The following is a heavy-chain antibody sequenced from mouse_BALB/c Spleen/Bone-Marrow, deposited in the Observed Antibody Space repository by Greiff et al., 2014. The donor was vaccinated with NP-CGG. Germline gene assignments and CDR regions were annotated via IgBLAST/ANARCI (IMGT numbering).Heavy chain of an antibody. Sequence: EVQLQQSGPELVKPGASVKMSCKASGYTFTSYVMHWMKQKPGQGLEWIGYINPYNDGTKYNETFKGKATLTSDKSSSTAYMDHSSLTSEDSAVYFCARSEYFGSSYDYWGQGTTLTVSP. V-gene: IGHV1-14*01. CDR3: ARSEYFGSSYDY. J-gene: IGHJ2*01. CDR1: GYTFTSYV. D-gene: IGHD1-1*01. CDR2: INPYNDGT.